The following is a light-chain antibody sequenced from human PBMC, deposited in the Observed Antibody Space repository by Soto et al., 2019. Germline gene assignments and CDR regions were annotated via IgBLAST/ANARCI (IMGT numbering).Light chain of an antibody. J-gene: IGKJ4*01. CDR3: QQRGSWPQYT. V-gene: IGKV3-11*01. CDR2: DTT. CDR1: QSVSNNY. Sequence: EIVLTQSPATLSLSPGERATLSCRASQSVSNNYLAWYQQKPGQAPRLLIYDTTNRATGIPARFSGSGSGTDFTLTISGLEPEDFAVYYCQQRGSWPQYTFGGGTKVDIK.